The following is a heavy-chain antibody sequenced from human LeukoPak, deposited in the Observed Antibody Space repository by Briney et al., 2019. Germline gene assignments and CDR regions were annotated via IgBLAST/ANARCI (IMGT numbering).Heavy chain of an antibody. CDR1: GFTFSSYV. D-gene: IGHD6-13*01. V-gene: IGHV3-48*03. CDR3: ARALPSSRYYFDY. J-gene: IGHJ4*02. CDR2: ISSSGTTI. Sequence: PVGSLRLSCAASGFTFSSYVMSWVRQAPGKGLEWVSYISSSGTTIYYADVKGRFTISRDNAKNSLYLHMSSLRAEDTAVYYCARALPSSRYYFDYWGQGTLVTVSS.